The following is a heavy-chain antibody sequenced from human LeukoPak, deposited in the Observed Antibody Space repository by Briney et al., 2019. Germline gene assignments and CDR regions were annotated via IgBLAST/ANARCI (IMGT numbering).Heavy chain of an antibody. CDR3: AKRGVVIRVILVGFHKESYFDS. J-gene: IGHJ4*02. Sequence: GGSLRLSCAASGFTFSNYVMSWVRQAPGKMPEWISGINGGGGSTFYAESVKGRFTISRDNAKNTLYLQMNSLRAEDTAVYFCAKRGVVIRVILVGFHKESYFDSWGQGARVTVSS. D-gene: IGHD3-22*01. V-gene: IGHV3-23*01. CDR1: GFTFSNYV. CDR2: INGGGGST.